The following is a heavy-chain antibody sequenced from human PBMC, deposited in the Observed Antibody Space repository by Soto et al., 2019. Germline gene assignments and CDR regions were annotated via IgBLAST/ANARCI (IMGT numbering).Heavy chain of an antibody. CDR2: IYHSGST. CDR1: GGSISSGGYS. J-gene: IGHJ4*02. CDR3: ARVTGYCSGGSCYSYFDY. V-gene: IGHV4-30-2*01. D-gene: IGHD2-15*01. Sequence: SETLSLTCAVSGGSISSGGYSWSWIRQPPGKGLEWIGYIYHSGSTYYNPSLKSRVTISVDRSKNQFSLKLSSVTAADTAVYYCARVTGYCSGGSCYSYFDYWGQGILVTVSS.